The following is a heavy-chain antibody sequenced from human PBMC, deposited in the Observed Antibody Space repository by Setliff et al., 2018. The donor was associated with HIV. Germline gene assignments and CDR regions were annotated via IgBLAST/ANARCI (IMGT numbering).Heavy chain of an antibody. Sequence: SETLSLTCTVSGGSISSYYWSWIRQPAGKGLEWIGRIYTSGSTNYNPSLKSRVTMSVDTSKNQFSLKLSSVTAADTAVYYWAREPYQLQTEDGMDVWGQGTTVTVSS. CDR2: IYTSGST. CDR1: GGSISSYY. J-gene: IGHJ6*02. CDR3: AREPYQLQTEDGMDV. D-gene: IGHD2-2*01. V-gene: IGHV4-4*07.